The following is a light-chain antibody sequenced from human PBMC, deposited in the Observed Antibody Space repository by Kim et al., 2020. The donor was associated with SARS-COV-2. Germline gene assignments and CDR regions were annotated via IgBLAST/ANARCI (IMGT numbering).Light chain of an antibody. J-gene: IGLJ3*02. CDR3: QSYDSSNWV. CDR2: EDK. Sequence: GKTVTTSCTRSRGSISRNYGQWYQQRPGSAPTTVIYEDKERPAGVPDRFSGSIDSSSNSASLTISGLKTGDEADYYCQSYDSSNWVFGGGTQLTVL. V-gene: IGLV6-57*03. CDR1: RGSISRNY.